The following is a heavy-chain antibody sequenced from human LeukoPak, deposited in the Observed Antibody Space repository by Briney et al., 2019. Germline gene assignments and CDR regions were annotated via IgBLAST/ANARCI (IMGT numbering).Heavy chain of an antibody. D-gene: IGHD6-19*01. Sequence: GGSLRLSCAASGFTFSSYAMSWVRQAPGKGLEWVSLISGSGGSTYYADSVKGRFTISRDNAKNSLYLQMNSLRAEDTALYYCARDGGGSSGWYNWFDPWGQGTLVTVSS. J-gene: IGHJ5*02. CDR2: ISGSGGST. CDR1: GFTFSSYA. CDR3: ARDGGGSSGWYNWFDP. V-gene: IGHV3-23*01.